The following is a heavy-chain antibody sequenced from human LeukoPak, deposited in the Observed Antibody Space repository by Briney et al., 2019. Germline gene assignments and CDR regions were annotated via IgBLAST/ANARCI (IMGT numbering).Heavy chain of an antibody. D-gene: IGHD3-10*01. V-gene: IGHV3-53*01. Sequence: PGGSLRLSCAASGFTVSSNYMSWVRQAPGKGLEWVSVIYSDGRAFYADSVKGRFTISRDNSKNTLYLQMNSLRAEDTAIYYCARGAVYGSGSYCHDCWGQGTLVTVSS. CDR2: IYSDGRA. J-gene: IGHJ4*02. CDR3: ARGAVYGSGSYCHDC. CDR1: GFTVSSNY.